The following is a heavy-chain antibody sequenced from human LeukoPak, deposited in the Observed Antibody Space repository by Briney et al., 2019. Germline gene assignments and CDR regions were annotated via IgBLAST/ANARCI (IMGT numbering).Heavy chain of an antibody. D-gene: IGHD3-10*02. CDR2: ISAYNGNT. V-gene: IGHV1-18*01. Sequence: ASVTVSCKASGYTFTSYGISWVRQAPGQGLEWMGWISAYNGNTNYAQKLQGRVTMTTDTSTSTAYMELRSLRSDDTAVYYCATLFQDPGAFDIWGRGTMVTVSS. CDR1: GYTFTSYG. J-gene: IGHJ3*02. CDR3: ATLFQDPGAFDI.